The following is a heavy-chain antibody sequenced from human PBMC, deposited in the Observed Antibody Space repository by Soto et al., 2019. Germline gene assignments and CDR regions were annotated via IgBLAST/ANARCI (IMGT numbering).Heavy chain of an antibody. Sequence: SETLSLTCAVYGGSFSGYYWSWIRQPPGKGLEWIGEINHSGSTNYNPSLKSRVTISVDTSKNQFSLKLSSVTAADPAVYYCARYIVVVPAAIRSDAFDIWGQGTMVTVSS. D-gene: IGHD2-2*02. J-gene: IGHJ3*02. V-gene: IGHV4-34*01. CDR3: ARYIVVVPAAIRSDAFDI. CDR2: INHSGST. CDR1: GGSFSGYY.